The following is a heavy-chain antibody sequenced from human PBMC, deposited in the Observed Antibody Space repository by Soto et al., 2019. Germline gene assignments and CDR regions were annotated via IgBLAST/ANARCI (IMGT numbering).Heavy chain of an antibody. CDR1: GYTFTGYY. D-gene: IGHD2-2*01. J-gene: IGHJ3*02. CDR3: ARGDIVVVPAAMPAPDDAFDI. V-gene: IGHV1-2*04. Sequence: ASVKVSCKASGYTFTGYYMHWVRQAPGQGLEWMGWINPNSGGTNYAQKFQGWVTMTRDTSISTAYMELSRLRSDDTAVYYCARGDIVVVPAAMPAPDDAFDIWGQGPMVTVSS. CDR2: INPNSGGT.